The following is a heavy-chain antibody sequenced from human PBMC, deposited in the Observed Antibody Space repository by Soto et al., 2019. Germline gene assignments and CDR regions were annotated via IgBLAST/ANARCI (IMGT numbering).Heavy chain of an antibody. CDR2: IIPMFPTA. CDR1: GGTFSNHA. J-gene: IGHJ6*02. CDR3: ARDDATYCGDDCYRYFYYGMDV. Sequence: SVKVSCKASGGTFSNHAISWVRQAPGQGLEWVGWIIPMFPTADYAQRFQGRVTITADDSTTTVYMELSGLRSEDTAMYYCARDDATYCGDDCYRYFYYGMDVWGQGTTVTVSS. V-gene: IGHV1-69*13. D-gene: IGHD2-21*02.